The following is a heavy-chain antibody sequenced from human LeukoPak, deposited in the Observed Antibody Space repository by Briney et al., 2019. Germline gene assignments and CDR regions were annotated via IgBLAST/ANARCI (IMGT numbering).Heavy chain of an antibody. V-gene: IGHV4-39*07. CDR3: ARRTQYNWFDP. J-gene: IGHJ5*02. Sequence: SETLSLTCTVSGGSISGSTYYWGCIRQPPGKGLEWIGSIYYSGSTYYNPSLKSRVTISVDTSKNQFSLKLSSVTAADTAVYYCARRTQYNWFDPWGQGTLVTVSS. CDR2: IYYSGST. D-gene: IGHD2-15*01. CDR1: GGSISGSTYY.